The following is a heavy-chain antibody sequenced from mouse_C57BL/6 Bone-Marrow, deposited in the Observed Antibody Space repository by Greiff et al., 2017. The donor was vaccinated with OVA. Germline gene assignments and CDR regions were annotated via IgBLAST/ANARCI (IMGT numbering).Heavy chain of an antibody. V-gene: IGHV1-81*01. J-gene: IGHJ4*01. CDR2: IYPRSGNT. D-gene: IGHD2-3*01. CDR3: ARWLLHHYAMDY. CDR1: GYTFTSYG. Sequence: QVQLKESGAELARPGASVKLSCKASGYTFTSYGISWVKQRTGQGLEWIGEIYPRSGNTYYNEKFKGKATLTADKSSSTAYMELRSLTSEDSAVYFCARWLLHHYAMDYWGQGTSVTVSS.